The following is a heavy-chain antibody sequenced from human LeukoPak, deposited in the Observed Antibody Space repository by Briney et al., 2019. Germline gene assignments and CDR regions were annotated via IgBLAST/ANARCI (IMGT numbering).Heavy chain of an antibody. CDR1: GGSISSGNYY. D-gene: IGHD3-16*01. CDR3: ARGGRPFEAFDI. V-gene: IGHV4-30-4*01. Sequence: SQTLSPTCTVSGGSISSGNYYWSWIRQPPGKGLEWIGYIHYNGNTYYNPSLKNRVIISLDTSKNQFSLKLSSVTAADTAVYYCARGGRPFEAFDIWGQGTMVTVSS. CDR2: IHYNGNT. J-gene: IGHJ3*02.